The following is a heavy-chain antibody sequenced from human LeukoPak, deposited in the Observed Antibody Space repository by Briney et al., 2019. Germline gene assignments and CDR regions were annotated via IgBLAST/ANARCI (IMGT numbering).Heavy chain of an antibody. CDR2: ISGSGGST. Sequence: GGSLRLSCAASGFTFSSYAMSWVRQAPGKGLEWVSTISGSGGSTYYADSVKGRFTISRDNSKNTLYLQMNSLRSEDTAVYYCAKLPGGSCYSANEYWGQGTLVTVSS. J-gene: IGHJ4*02. V-gene: IGHV3-23*01. D-gene: IGHD2-15*01. CDR3: AKLPGGSCYSANEY. CDR1: GFTFSSYA.